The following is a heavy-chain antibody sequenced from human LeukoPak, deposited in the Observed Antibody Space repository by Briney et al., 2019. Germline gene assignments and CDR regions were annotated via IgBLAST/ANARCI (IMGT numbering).Heavy chain of an antibody. CDR1: GFTFSSYR. Sequence: PGGSLRLSCAASGFTFSSYRMNWVRQAPGKGLEWVSSISSSSDYIYYGRFTISRDNAKNSLYLQMNSLRAEDTAVYYCARDSSDSSGWYEGWFDPWGQGALVTVSS. CDR3: ARDSSDSSGWYEGWFDP. V-gene: IGHV3-21*01. CDR2: ISSSSDYI. J-gene: IGHJ5*02. D-gene: IGHD6-19*01.